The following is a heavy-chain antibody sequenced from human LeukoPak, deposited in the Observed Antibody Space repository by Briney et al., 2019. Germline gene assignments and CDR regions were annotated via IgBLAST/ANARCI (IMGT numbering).Heavy chain of an antibody. V-gene: IGHV4-59*01. CDR1: GASMSNYY. CDR2: IYHSGTTYSGST. J-gene: IGHJ4*02. CDR3: ARKDSSGWYYFDY. D-gene: IGHD6-19*01. Sequence: PSETLSLTCNVSGASMSNYYWVWIRQPPGKGLEWIGSIYHSGTTYSGSTYYNPSLKSRVTISVETSKNQFSLKLSSVTAADTAVYYCARKDSSGWYYFDYWGQGTLVTVSS.